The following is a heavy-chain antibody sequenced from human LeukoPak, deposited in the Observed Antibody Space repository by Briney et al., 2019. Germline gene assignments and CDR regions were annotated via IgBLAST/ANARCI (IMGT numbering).Heavy chain of an antibody. CDR3: ASSVAGSVDY. CDR1: GGSISSYY. J-gene: IGHJ4*02. V-gene: IGHV4-59*08. Sequence: PSETLSLTCTVSGGSISSYYWSWIRQPPGKGLEWIGYIYYSRSTNYNPSLKSRVTISVDTSKNQFSLKLSSVTAADTAVYYCASSVAGSVDYWGQGTLVTVSS. D-gene: IGHD6-19*01. CDR2: IYYSRST.